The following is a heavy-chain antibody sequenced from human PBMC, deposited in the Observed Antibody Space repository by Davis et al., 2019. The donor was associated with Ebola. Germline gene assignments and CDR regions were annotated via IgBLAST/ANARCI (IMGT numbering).Heavy chain of an antibody. Sequence: SETLSLTCTVSGGSFSRYYWSWIRQPPGKGLEWIGYIYYSGSTYYNPSLKSRVTISVDTSKNQFSLKLSSVTAADTAVYYCARRTQLWLLDDYWGQGTLVTVSS. J-gene: IGHJ4*02. CDR3: ARRTQLWLLDDY. D-gene: IGHD5-18*01. V-gene: IGHV4-59*08. CDR1: GGSFSRYY. CDR2: IYYSGST.